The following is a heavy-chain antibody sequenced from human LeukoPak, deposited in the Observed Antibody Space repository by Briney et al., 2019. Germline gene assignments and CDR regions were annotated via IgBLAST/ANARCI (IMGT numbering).Heavy chain of an antibody. D-gene: IGHD6-13*01. Sequence: ASVKVCCKASGYTFTSYYMHWVRQAPGQGLEWMGIINPSGGSTSYAQKFQGRVTMTRDTSTSTVYMELSSLRSEDTAVYYCARPRIAAAGPYYFDYWGQGTLVTVSS. CDR1: GYTFTSYY. CDR3: ARPRIAAAGPYYFDY. CDR2: INPSGGST. J-gene: IGHJ4*02. V-gene: IGHV1-46*01.